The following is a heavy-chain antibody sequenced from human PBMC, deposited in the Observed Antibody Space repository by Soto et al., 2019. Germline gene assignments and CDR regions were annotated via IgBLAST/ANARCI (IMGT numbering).Heavy chain of an antibody. CDR1: GFTFSNYA. V-gene: IGHV3-23*01. CDR2: ISDSGGAT. Sequence: PGGSLRLSCGTSGFTFSNYAMTWVRQPPGKGLEWVSVISDSGGATYYADSVEGRFTISRDNSKSTLYLQINGLRAEDTAVYYCAKNRGSGRPYYYAMDVWGQGTTVTVSS. CDR3: AKNRGSGRPYYYAMDV. D-gene: IGHD3-10*01. J-gene: IGHJ6*02.